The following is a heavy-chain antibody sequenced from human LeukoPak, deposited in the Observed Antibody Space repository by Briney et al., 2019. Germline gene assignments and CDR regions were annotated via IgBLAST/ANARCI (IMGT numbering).Heavy chain of an antibody. J-gene: IGHJ4*02. CDR2: IYYSGST. Sequence: AETLSLTCTVSGASITNYYWSWIRQPPGKGLEWIGYIYYSGSTYYNPSPKSRVTISVDTSKNQFSLRLRSVTAADTAMYYCARSSGSSHLYDYWGQGTLVTVSS. V-gene: IGHV4-59*01. CDR3: ARSSGSSHLYDY. CDR1: GASITNYY. D-gene: IGHD3-10*01.